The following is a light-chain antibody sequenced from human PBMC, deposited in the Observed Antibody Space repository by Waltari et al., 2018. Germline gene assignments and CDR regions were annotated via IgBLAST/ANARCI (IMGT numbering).Light chain of an antibody. Sequence: LVLTQSPGTLSLSPGERATLSCRASQTVSTSLAWYQQKPGQAPKLLIYGASTRATGIPDRFTGSGSGTDFSLTISSLEPEDFAIYFCQHYVRLPATFGQGTKVEIK. J-gene: IGKJ1*01. CDR2: GAS. V-gene: IGKV3-20*01. CDR3: QHYVRLPAT. CDR1: QTVSTS.